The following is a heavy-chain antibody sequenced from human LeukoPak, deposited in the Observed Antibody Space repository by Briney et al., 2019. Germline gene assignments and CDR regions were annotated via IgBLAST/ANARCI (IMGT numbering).Heavy chain of an antibody. D-gene: IGHD1-26*01. CDR1: GFTFSSYA. CDR2: ISSNGGST. CDR3: ARQSGSYEYYFDY. V-gene: IGHV3-64*01. J-gene: IGHJ4*02. Sequence: PGGSLRLSCAASGFTFSSYAMHWVRQAPGKGLEYVSAISSNGGSTYYANSVKGRFTISRDNSKNTLYLQMGSLRAEDMAVYYCARQSGSYEYYFDYWGQGTLVTVSS.